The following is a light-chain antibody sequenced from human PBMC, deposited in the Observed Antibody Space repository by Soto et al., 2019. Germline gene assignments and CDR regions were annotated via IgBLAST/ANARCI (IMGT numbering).Light chain of an antibody. Sequence: EILMTQSPATLSVSPGERATLSCRASQSVSSYLAWYQQTPGQPPRLLIYGASTRATGIPARFSGSGSGTDFTLTISSLQSEDFAFYYCQQYNNWPRTFGQGTKVDIK. CDR2: GAS. V-gene: IGKV3-15*01. CDR1: QSVSSY. CDR3: QQYNNWPRT. J-gene: IGKJ1*01.